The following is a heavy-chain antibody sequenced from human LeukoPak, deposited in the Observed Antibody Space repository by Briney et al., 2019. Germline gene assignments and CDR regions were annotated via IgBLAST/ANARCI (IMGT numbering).Heavy chain of an antibody. Sequence: SVKVSCKASGGTFRSDAISWVRQAPGQGLEWMGGIIPIFGTANYAQKFQGRVTITADESTSTAYMELSSLRSEDTAVYYCARLLAVAATTIDYWGQGTLVTVSS. J-gene: IGHJ4*02. CDR3: ARLLAVAATTIDY. D-gene: IGHD6-19*01. CDR1: GGTFRSDA. CDR2: IIPIFGTA. V-gene: IGHV1-69*13.